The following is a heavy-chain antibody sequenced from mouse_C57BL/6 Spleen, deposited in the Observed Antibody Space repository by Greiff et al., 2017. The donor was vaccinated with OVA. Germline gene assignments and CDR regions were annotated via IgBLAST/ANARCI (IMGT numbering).Heavy chain of an antibody. Sequence: VQLKQSGPELVKPGASVKISCKASGYTFTDYYMNWVKQSHGKSLEWIGDINPNNGGTSYNQKFKGKATLTVDKSSSTAYMELRSLTSEDSAVYYCARDYGYPYYFDYWGQGTTLTVSS. J-gene: IGHJ2*01. CDR3: ARDYGYPYYFDY. CDR2: INPNNGGT. CDR1: GYTFTDYY. V-gene: IGHV1-26*01. D-gene: IGHD2-2*01.